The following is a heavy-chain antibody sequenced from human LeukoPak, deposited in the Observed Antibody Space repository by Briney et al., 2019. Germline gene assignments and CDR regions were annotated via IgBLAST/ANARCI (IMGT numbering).Heavy chain of an antibody. CDR1: GFTFSSYA. V-gene: IGHV3-30*04. Sequence: GGSLRLSCAASGFTFSSYAMHWVRQAPGKGLEWVAVISYDGGNKYYADSVKGLFTISRDNSKNTLYLQMNSLRAEDTAVYYCARDRGQLVNDYWGQGTLVTVSS. J-gene: IGHJ4*02. CDR2: ISYDGGNK. CDR3: ARDRGQLVNDY. D-gene: IGHD6-13*01.